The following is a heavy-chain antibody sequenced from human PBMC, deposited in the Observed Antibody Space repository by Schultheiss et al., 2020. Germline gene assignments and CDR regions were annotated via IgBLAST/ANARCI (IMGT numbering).Heavy chain of an antibody. CDR1: GFTFSNAW. CDR3: AREGVGATTVVNYYYYGMDV. J-gene: IGHJ6*02. Sequence: GGSLRLSCAASGFTFSNAWMSWVRQAPGKGLEWVSAVSGSGATTYYADSVKGRFTISRDNSKNTLYLQMNSLRAEDTAVYYCAREGVGATTVVNYYYYGMDVWGQGTTVTVSS. CDR2: VSGSGATT. D-gene: IGHD4-23*01. V-gene: IGHV3-23*01.